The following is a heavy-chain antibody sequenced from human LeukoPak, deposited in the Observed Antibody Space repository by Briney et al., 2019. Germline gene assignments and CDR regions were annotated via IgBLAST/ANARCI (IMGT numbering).Heavy chain of an antibody. CDR1: GVSISSYY. CDR3: ARFPRGSTGAFDI. J-gene: IGHJ3*02. V-gene: IGHV4-59*12. D-gene: IGHD4-17*01. Sequence: KPSATLSLTCTVSGVSISSYYWSWIRQPPGKGLEWIGYIYYSGSTNYNPSLKSRVTISVDTSKNQFSLKLSSVTAADTAVYYCARFPRGSTGAFDIWGQGTMVTVSS. CDR2: IYYSGST.